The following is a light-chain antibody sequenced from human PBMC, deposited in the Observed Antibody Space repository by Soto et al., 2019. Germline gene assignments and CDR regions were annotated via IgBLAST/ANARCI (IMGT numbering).Light chain of an antibody. J-gene: IGKJ1*01. CDR1: QGISNY. V-gene: IGKV1-27*01. CDR3: QKYNSAPWT. CDR2: AAS. Sequence: DVQMTQSPSSLSASVGDRVTITCLASQGISNYLAWYQQKPGKVPRLLIFAASTLQSGAPSRFRGAGSETDFTLTINGLQPEDVATYYCQKYNSAPWTFGQGTKVDIK.